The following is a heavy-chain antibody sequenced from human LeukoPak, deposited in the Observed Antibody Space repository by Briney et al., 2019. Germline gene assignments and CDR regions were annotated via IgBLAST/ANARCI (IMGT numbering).Heavy chain of an antibody. Sequence: PGGSLRLSCAASGFTFTNYWMTWVRQAPGKGLEWVANIKPDGSEKYYVDSVKGRITISRDNAKNSLYLQMNSLRAEDTAVYYCAKDGAYCSSTSCYKDYYYYMDVWGKGTTVTVSS. D-gene: IGHD2-2*02. CDR1: GFTFTNYW. CDR3: AKDGAYCSSTSCYKDYYYYMDV. J-gene: IGHJ6*03. V-gene: IGHV3-7*01. CDR2: IKPDGSEK.